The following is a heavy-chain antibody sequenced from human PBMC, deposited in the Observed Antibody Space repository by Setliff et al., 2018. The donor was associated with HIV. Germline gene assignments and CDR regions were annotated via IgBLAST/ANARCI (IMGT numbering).Heavy chain of an antibody. CDR1: GGSISSSSYY. CDR3: LRGSYYDSSGYLSPYLDY. D-gene: IGHD3-22*01. CDR2: IYYSGST. V-gene: IGHV4-39*07. Sequence: PSETLSLTCTVSGGSISSSSYYWGWTRQPPGKGLEWIGSIYYSGSTYYNPSLKSRVTISVDTSKNQFSLKLSSVTAADMAVYYCLRGSYYDSSGYLSPYLDYWGQGTLVTVSS. J-gene: IGHJ4*02.